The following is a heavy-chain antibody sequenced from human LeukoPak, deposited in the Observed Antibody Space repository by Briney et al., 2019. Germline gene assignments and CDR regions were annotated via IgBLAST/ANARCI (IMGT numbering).Heavy chain of an antibody. Sequence: PSETLSLTCTVSGGSISSYYWSWIRQPPGKGLEWIGYIYYSGSTNYNPSLKSRVTISVDTSKNQFSLKLSSVTAADTTVYYCARGQLLGPQFDYWGQGTLVTVSS. CDR1: GGSISSYY. D-gene: IGHD2-21*01. CDR3: ARGQLLGPQFDY. J-gene: IGHJ4*02. V-gene: IGHV4-59*01. CDR2: IYYSGST.